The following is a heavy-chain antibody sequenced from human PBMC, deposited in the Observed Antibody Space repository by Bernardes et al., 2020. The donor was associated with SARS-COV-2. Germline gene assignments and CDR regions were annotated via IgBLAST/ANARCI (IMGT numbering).Heavy chain of an antibody. CDR2: ISPSNGNT. J-gene: IGHJ4*02. CDR1: GYIFTSYG. Sequence: ASVKVSCKASGYIFTSYGITWVRQAPGQGLDWMGWISPSNGNTNYAQILQGRVTLTTDTSTNTAYMELRSLRSDDTAVYYCVRVRVVGGFSDFDYWGQGTLVTVSS. CDR3: VRVRVVGGFSDFDY. D-gene: IGHD1-26*01. V-gene: IGHV1-18*01.